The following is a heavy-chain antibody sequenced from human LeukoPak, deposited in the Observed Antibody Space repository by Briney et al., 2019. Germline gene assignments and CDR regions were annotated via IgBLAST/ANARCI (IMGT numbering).Heavy chain of an antibody. V-gene: IGHV3-30-3*01. CDR1: GFTFSSYA. J-gene: IGHJ4*02. Sequence: GGSLRLSCAASGFTFSSYATHWVRQAPGKGLEWVAVISYDGSNKYYADSVKGRFTISRDNSKNTLYLQMNSLRAEDTAVYYCARESIVGAPVFDYWGQGTLVTVSS. CDR3: ARESIVGAPVFDY. D-gene: IGHD1-26*01. CDR2: ISYDGSNK.